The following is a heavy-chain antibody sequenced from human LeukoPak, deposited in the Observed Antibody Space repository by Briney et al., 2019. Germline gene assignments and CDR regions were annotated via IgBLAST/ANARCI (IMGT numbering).Heavy chain of an antibody. CDR2: ISYSGST. D-gene: IGHD4-23*01. V-gene: IGHV4-59*01. CDR3: ARAPFYGTNSRGAFDI. Sequence: PSETLSLTCTVSGGSISSFYWSWIRQPPGKGLEWIGYISYSGSTNNNPSLKSRVTISVDTSKNQFSLKLSSVTAADTAVYYCARAPFYGTNSRGAFDIWGQGTVVTVSS. J-gene: IGHJ3*02. CDR1: GGSISSFY.